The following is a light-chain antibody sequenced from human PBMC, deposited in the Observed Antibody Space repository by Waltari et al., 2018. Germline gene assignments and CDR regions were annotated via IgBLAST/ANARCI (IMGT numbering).Light chain of an antibody. V-gene: IGKV3-11*01. CDR2: DAS. CDR3: QQRSNWPPT. Sequence: DIVLTKSPATLSLSPGERDTLSCRASQSVSSYLAWYQQKPGQAPRLLIYDASNRATGIPARFSGSGSGTDFTLTISSLEPEDFAVYYCQQRSNWPPTFGQGTKLEIK. J-gene: IGKJ2*01. CDR1: QSVSSY.